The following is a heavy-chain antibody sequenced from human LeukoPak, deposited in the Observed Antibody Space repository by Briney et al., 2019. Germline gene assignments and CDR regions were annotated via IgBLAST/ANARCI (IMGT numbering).Heavy chain of an antibody. CDR2: VYYTGST. D-gene: IGHD6-13*01. CDR1: GDSTSSSTYY. Sequence: WETLSLTCTVSGDSTSSSTYYWGWIRQPPGRGLEWLGSVYYTGSTYYNPSLKSRVTISVDTSKNQFSLKLSSVTAADTAVYYCARHLYSSTRNPTFDYWGQGTLVTVSS. CDR3: ARHLYSSTRNPTFDY. V-gene: IGHV4-39*01. J-gene: IGHJ4*02.